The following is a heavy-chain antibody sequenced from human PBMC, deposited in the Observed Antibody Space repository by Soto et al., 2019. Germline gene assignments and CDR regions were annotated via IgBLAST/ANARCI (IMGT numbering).Heavy chain of an antibody. CDR2: IYHSGST. D-gene: IGHD3-10*01. J-gene: IGHJ4*02. CDR1: GGSISSGGYS. CDR3: ARGPPFGY. V-gene: IGHV4-30-2*01. Sequence: PSETLSLTCAVSGGSISSGGYSWSWIRQPPGKGLEWIGYIYHSGSTYYNPSFKSRVTISVDRSKNQFSLKLSSVTAADTAVYYCARGPPFGYWGQGTLVTVS.